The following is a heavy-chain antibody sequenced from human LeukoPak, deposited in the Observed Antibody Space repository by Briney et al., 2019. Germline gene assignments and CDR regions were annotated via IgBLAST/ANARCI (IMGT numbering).Heavy chain of an antibody. D-gene: IGHD3-22*01. CDR2: IGGTTGNT. CDR1: GFTFSTYP. CDR3: ARPISQYDSSGYHDAFDI. V-gene: IGHV3-21*01. J-gene: IGHJ3*02. Sequence: PGGSLRLSCAASGFTFSTYPMSWVRQAPGKGLEGVSSIGGTTGNTYYADSVKGRFTISRDNAKNSLYLQMNSLRAEDTAVYYCARPISQYDSSGYHDAFDIWGQGTMVTVSS.